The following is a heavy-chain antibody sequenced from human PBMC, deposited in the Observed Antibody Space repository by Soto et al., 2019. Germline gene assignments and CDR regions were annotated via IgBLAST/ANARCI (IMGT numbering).Heavy chain of an antibody. D-gene: IGHD3-3*01. Sequence: EVHLVESGGGLVQPGGSLQLSCAVSGFTFSGSAMHWVRQASGKGLEWVGRIRSKPNNYATAYGASVTGRFTIDRGDSRNTSNLQLTSMNTEDTAVYDCSRQASELWSGKPQDYMDVWGKGTTVTVSS. CDR1: GFTFSGSA. CDR2: IRSKPNNYAT. CDR3: SRQASELWSGKPQDYMDV. V-gene: IGHV3-73*01. J-gene: IGHJ6*03.